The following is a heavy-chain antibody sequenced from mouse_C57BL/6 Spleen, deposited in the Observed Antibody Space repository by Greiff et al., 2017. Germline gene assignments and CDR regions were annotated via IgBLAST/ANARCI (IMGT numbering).Heavy chain of an antibody. CDR2: ISGGGGNT. D-gene: IGHD1-1*01. CDR3: ARHYYYGSSYLYYFDY. Sequence: EVKLVESGGGLVKPGGSLKLSCAASGFTFSSYTMSWVRQTPEKRLEWVATISGGGGNTYYPDSVKGRFTISRDNAKNTLYLQMSSLRSEDTALYYCARHYYYGSSYLYYFDYWGQGTTLTVSS. V-gene: IGHV5-9*01. CDR1: GFTFSSYT. J-gene: IGHJ2*01.